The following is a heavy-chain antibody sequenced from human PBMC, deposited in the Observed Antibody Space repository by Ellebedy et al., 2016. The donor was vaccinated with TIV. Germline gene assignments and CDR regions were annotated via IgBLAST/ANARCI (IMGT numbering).Heavy chain of an antibody. D-gene: IGHD6-13*01. J-gene: IGHJ6*02. V-gene: IGHV3-23*01. CDR1: GFTFSSYA. Sequence: GGSLRLXCVVSGFTFSSYALSWVRQAPGKGLEWVSAISDSGGSTYYADSVKGRFTISRDDSKNMVYLQMSSLTAEDTAVYYCAKWGASSWTYYYYGMDVWGQGTTVTVSS. CDR3: AKWGASSWTYYYYGMDV. CDR2: ISDSGGST.